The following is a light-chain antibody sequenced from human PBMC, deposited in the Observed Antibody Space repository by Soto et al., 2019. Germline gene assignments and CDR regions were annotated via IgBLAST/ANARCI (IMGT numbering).Light chain of an antibody. J-gene: IGLJ2*01. CDR1: SSDVGYYNY. CDR3: TSYTTSSTLV. CDR2: DVS. V-gene: IGLV2-14*03. Sequence: QSALTQPASVSGSLGQSITISCTGTSSDVGYYNYVSWYQHHPGKAPKLMIYDVSNRPSGVSRRFSGSKSGNTASLTISGLRAEDEADYYCTSYTTSSTLVFGGGTKLTVL.